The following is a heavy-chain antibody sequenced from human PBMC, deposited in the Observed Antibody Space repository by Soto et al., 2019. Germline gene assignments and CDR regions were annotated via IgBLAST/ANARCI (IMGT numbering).Heavy chain of an antibody. V-gene: IGHV1-2*06. CDR3: ARNNLTTGIDYFDS. D-gene: IGHD1-1*01. Sequence: ASVKVSCKTSGYIFTDFHVHWVRQAPGQGLEWMGRISPRNGDTHYAQKFQDRVTMTRDTSTSTVYMEMKTLRSDDTAIFFCARNNLTTGIDYFDSWGQGTLVTVSS. J-gene: IGHJ4*02. CDR2: ISPRNGDT. CDR1: GYIFTDFH.